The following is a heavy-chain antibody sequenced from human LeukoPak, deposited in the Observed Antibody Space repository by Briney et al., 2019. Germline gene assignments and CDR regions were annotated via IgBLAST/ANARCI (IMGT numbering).Heavy chain of an antibody. D-gene: IGHD2-15*01. J-gene: IGHJ4*02. Sequence: ASVKVSCKASGYTFTSYDINWVRQATGQGLEWMGWMNPNSGNTGYAQKFQGRVTMTRNTSISTAYIELSSLRSEDTAVYYCARQLLDCSGGSCYSPLDYWGQGTLVTVSS. CDR3: ARQLLDCSGGSCYSPLDY. CDR1: GYTFTSYD. V-gene: IGHV1-8*01. CDR2: MNPNSGNT.